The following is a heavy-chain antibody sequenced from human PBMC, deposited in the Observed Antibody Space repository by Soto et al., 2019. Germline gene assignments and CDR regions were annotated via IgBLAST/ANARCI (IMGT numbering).Heavy chain of an antibody. V-gene: IGHV3-7*01. Sequence: EVQLVESGGGLVQPGGSLRLSCAVSGFTFSDYWMSWVRQAPGKGLEWVANIKQDGNEKYYVDSVKGRFTISRDNAKNSLYLQMNSVRAEDTAVYYCARGLGSSCWYSPWDAFDIWGQGTMVTVSS. CDR3: ARGLGSSCWYSPWDAFDI. D-gene: IGHD6-19*01. J-gene: IGHJ3*02. CDR1: GFTFSDYW. CDR2: IKQDGNEK.